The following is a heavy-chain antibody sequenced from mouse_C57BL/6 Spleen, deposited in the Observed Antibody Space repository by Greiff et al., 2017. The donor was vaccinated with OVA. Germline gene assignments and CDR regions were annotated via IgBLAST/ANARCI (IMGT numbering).Heavy chain of an antibody. D-gene: IGHD1-1*02. CDR2: IDPSDSYT. V-gene: IGHV1-69*01. J-gene: IGHJ1*03. CDR3: ARRGWRWYFDV. CDR1: GYTFTSYW. Sequence: VQLQQPGAELVMPGASVKLSCKASGYTFTSYWMHWVKQRPGQGLEWIGEIDPSDSYTNYNQKFKGKSTLTVDKSSSTAYMQHSSLTSEDSAGDYCARRGWRWYFDVWGTGTTVTVSS.